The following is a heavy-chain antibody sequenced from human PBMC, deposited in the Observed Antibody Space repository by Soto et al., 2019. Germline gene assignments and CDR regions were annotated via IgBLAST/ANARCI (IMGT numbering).Heavy chain of an antibody. CDR1: GFSLSTSGVG. Sequence: QITLKESGPPLVKPTQTLTLTCTFSGFSLSTSGVGVGWIRQPPGKALEWLALIYWDDDKRYSPSLKSRLTITKDTSKNQVVLTMTNMDPVDTATYYCAHYGDYRTAFDIWGQGTMVTVSS. CDR3: AHYGDYRTAFDI. V-gene: IGHV2-5*02. CDR2: IYWDDDK. D-gene: IGHD4-17*01. J-gene: IGHJ3*02.